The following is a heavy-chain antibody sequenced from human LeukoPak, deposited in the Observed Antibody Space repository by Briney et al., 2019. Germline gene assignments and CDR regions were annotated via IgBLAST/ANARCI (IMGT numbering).Heavy chain of an antibody. V-gene: IGHV4-34*01. CDR2: INHSGST. Sequence: PSETLSLTCAVYGGSFSGYYWSWIRQPPGKGLEWIGEINHSGSTNYNPSLKGRVTISVDTSKNQFSLKLSSVTAADTAVYYCARGDYDSSGQFDYWGQGTLVTVSS. CDR3: ARGDYDSSGQFDY. D-gene: IGHD3-22*01. J-gene: IGHJ4*02. CDR1: GGSFSGYY.